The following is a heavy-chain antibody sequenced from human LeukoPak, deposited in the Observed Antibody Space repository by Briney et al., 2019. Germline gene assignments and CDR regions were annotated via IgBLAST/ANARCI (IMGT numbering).Heavy chain of an antibody. J-gene: IGHJ3*02. Sequence: ASVKVSCKASGYTFTGYYMHWVRQAPGQGLEWMGWINPNSGGTNYAQKFQGRVTMTEDTSTDTAYMGLSSLRSEDTAVYYCAATYFYDSPLAFDIWGQGTMVTVSS. D-gene: IGHD3-22*01. CDR1: GYTFTGYY. CDR3: AATYFYDSPLAFDI. V-gene: IGHV1-2*02. CDR2: INPNSGGT.